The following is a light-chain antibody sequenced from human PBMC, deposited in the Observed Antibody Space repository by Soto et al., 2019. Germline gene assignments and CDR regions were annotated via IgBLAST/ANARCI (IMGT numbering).Light chain of an antibody. CDR2: GAS. Sequence: EVVMTQSPATLSVSPGERVTLSCRASQSVRSNLAWYQQKRGQAPRFLIYGASSRATGIPDRFSGSGSGTDFTLTISRLEPEDFAVYYCQQYGSSPFTFGPGTKVDIK. CDR3: QQYGSSPFT. CDR1: QSVRSN. J-gene: IGKJ3*01. V-gene: IGKV3-20*01.